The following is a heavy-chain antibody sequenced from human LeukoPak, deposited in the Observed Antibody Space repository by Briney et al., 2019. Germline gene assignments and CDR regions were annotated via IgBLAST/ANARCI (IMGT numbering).Heavy chain of an antibody. Sequence: GGSLRLSCAASGFPFSSYAMHWVRQAPGKGLVWVSRINSDGSSTSYADSVKGRFTISRDNAKNTLYLQMNSLRAEDTAVYYCARGGSSWPLPFDYWGQGTLVTVSS. CDR2: INSDGSST. V-gene: IGHV3-74*01. CDR3: ARGGSSWPLPFDY. CDR1: GFPFSSYA. J-gene: IGHJ4*02. D-gene: IGHD6-13*01.